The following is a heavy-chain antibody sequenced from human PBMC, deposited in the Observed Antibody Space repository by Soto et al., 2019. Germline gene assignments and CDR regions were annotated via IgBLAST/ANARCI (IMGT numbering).Heavy chain of an antibody. CDR2: LYTGGST. J-gene: IGHJ4*02. Sequence: EVQLVESGGGLVQPGASLRLSCAASGFTVSSNYMSWVRQAPGKGLEWVSILYTGGSTYYAGSVKGRFTISRDNSKNMWYRQMNSLRAEDTAVYYCARERDTTGYVLKYWGQGTLVTVSS. D-gene: IGHD3-22*01. V-gene: IGHV3-66*01. CDR1: GFTVSSNY. CDR3: ARERDTTGYVLKY.